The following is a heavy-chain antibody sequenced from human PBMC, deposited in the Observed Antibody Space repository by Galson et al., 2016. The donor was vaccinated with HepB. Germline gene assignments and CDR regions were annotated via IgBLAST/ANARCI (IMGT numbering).Heavy chain of an antibody. CDR1: GFAFSTYA. V-gene: IGHV3-30-3*02. J-gene: IGHJ5*02. CDR3: ASGASGTTHGADGFDP. Sequence: SLRLSCATSGFAFSTYAMHWVRQAPGKGLEWVAVISFDGTNKYYAESVKGRITISRDTSKNTVSLQMTSLRGEDTAVYYCASGASGTTHGADGFDPWGQGTRVTVAS. D-gene: IGHD1-1*01. CDR2: ISFDGTNK.